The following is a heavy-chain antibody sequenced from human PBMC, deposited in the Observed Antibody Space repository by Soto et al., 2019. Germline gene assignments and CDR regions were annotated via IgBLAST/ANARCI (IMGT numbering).Heavy chain of an antibody. CDR3: ARAGPTIFGVVIGPTDRTTSDYGMDV. CDR2: INPNSGGT. J-gene: IGHJ6*02. V-gene: IGHV1-2*04. D-gene: IGHD3-3*01. Sequence: GASVKVSCKASGYTFTGYYMHWVRQAPGQGLEWMGWINPNSGGTNYAQKFQGWVTMTRDTSISTAYMELSRLRSDDTAVYYCARAGPTIFGVVIGPTDRTTSDYGMDVWGQGTTVTVSS. CDR1: GYTFTGYY.